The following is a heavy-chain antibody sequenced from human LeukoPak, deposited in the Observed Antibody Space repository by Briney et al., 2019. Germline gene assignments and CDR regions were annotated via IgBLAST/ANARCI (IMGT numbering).Heavy chain of an antibody. CDR2: IYHSGST. CDR1: GGSISSGGYY. CDR3: ARDGSIAARPAPGYFDY. Sequence: KSSETLSLTCTVSGGSISSGGYYWSWIRQPPGKGLEWIGYIYHSGSTYYNPSLKSRVTISVDRSKNQFSLKLSSVTAADTAVYYCARDGSIAARPAPGYFDYWGQGTLVTVSS. V-gene: IGHV4-30-2*01. D-gene: IGHD6-6*01. J-gene: IGHJ4*02.